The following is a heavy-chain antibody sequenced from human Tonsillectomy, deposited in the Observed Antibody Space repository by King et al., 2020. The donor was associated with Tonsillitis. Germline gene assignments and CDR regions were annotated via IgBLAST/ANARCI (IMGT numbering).Heavy chain of an antibody. CDR3: AKIPSSCCYYYFDY. CDR2: ISGSGGST. Sequence: VQLVESGGGLVQPGGSPRLSCATSGFTFSSYAMSWVRQAPGKGLEWVSAISGSGGSTYYADSVKGRFTISRDKSKNTLYLQMSSLRAEDTAVYYCAKIPSSCCYYYFDYWGQGTLVTVSS. V-gene: IGHV3-23*04. CDR1: GFTFSSYA. J-gene: IGHJ4*02. D-gene: IGHD2-2*01.